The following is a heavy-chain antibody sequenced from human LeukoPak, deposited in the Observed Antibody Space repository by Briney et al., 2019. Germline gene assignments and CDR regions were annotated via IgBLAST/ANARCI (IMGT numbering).Heavy chain of an antibody. CDR2: IYYSGST. V-gene: IGHV4-30-4*08. J-gene: IGHJ4*02. CDR1: GGSISSGGYY. CDR3: ARGHYGDYQFDY. D-gene: IGHD4-17*01. Sequence: SETLSLTCTVSGGSISSGGYYWSWIRQPPGKNLEWIGYIYYSGSTYYNPSLKSRVTISVDTSKNQFSLKLSSVTAADTAVYYCARGHYGDYQFDYWGQGTLVTVSS.